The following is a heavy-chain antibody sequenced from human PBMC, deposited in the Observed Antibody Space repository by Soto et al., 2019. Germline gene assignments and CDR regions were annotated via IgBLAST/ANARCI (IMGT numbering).Heavy chain of an antibody. CDR1: GGSFKSGSYS. J-gene: IGHJ6*02. CDR2: VYHTGRT. V-gene: IGHV4-61*01. CDR3: ERVKGDPPTYYSYGMDV. Sequence: PSETLSLTCTVSGGSFKSGSYSWSWIRQPPGKGLEWIGYVYHTGRTSYNPSLKSRVSISMDTSKKPFSLNLDSVTAADTAVYFCERVKGDPPTYYSYGMDVWGQGTTVTVSS.